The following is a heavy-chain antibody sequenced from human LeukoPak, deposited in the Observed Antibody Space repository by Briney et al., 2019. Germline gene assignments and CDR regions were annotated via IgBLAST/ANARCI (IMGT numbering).Heavy chain of an antibody. CDR2: MNPNSGNT. CDR1: GYTFTRYD. CDR3: ARAGGIAAAGTD. V-gene: IGHV1-8*01. J-gene: IGHJ4*02. Sequence: ASVKVSCKASGYTFTRYDINWVRQATGQGLEWMGWMNPNSGNTGYAQKSQGRVTMTRNTSISTAYMELSSLRSEDTAVYYCARAGGIAAAGTDWGQGTLVTVSS. D-gene: IGHD6-13*01.